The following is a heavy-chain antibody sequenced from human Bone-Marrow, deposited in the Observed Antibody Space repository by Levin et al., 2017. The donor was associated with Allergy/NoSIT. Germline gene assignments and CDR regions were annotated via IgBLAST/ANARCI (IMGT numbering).Heavy chain of an antibody. CDR1: GYTFTGYY. Sequence: ASVKVSCKASGYTFTGYYMHWVRQAPGQGLEWMGRINPNSGGTNYAQKFQGRVTMTRDTSISTAYMELSRLRSDDTAVYYCASLGYCSGGSCSDQYYFDYWGQGTLVTVSS. CDR3: ASLGYCSGGSCSDQYYFDY. V-gene: IGHV1-2*06. CDR2: INPNSGGT. D-gene: IGHD2-15*01. J-gene: IGHJ4*02.